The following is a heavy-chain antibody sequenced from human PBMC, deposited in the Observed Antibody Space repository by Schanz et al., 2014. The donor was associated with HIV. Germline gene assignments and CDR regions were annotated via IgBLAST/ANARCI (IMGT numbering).Heavy chain of an antibody. CDR3: ARRESDGALDV. CDR1: GFTFSNSA. V-gene: IGHV3-23*01. CDR2: ISGSGSST. D-gene: IGHD2-21*02. J-gene: IGHJ6*02. Sequence: EVQLLESGGHLVQPGGSLRLSCAASGFTFSNSAMSWVRQAPAKGLEWVSLISGSGSSTYYADSVKGRFTISRDNSKNTLSLQMNSLRAEDTAVYHCARRESDGALDVWGPGTTVIVSS.